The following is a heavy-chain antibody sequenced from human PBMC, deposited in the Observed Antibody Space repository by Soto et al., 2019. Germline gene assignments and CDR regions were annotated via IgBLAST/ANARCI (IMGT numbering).Heavy chain of an antibody. CDR1: GGSISSYY. Sequence: PSETLSLTCTVSGGSISSYYWSWIRQPPGKGLEWIGYIYYSGSTNYNPSLKSRVTISVDTSKNQFSLKLSSVTAADTAVYYCARVTPSSIAAAGDNWFDTWGQGTLATVSS. CDR3: ARVTPSSIAAAGDNWFDT. J-gene: IGHJ5*02. CDR2: IYYSGST. D-gene: IGHD6-13*01. V-gene: IGHV4-59*01.